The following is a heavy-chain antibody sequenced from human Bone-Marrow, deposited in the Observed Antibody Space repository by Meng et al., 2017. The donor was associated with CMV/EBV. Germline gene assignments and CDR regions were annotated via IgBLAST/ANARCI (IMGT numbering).Heavy chain of an antibody. Sequence: GESLKISCAASGFTFSNAWMSWVRQAPGKGLEWVGRIKSKTDGGTTDYAAPVKGRFTISRDDSKNTLYLQMNSLRADDTAVYYCARGLSYMAFDMWGQGTMVTVSS. D-gene: IGHD1-14*01. CDR2: IKSKTDGGTT. CDR3: ARGLSYMAFDM. V-gene: IGHV3-15*01. CDR1: GFTFSNAW. J-gene: IGHJ3*02.